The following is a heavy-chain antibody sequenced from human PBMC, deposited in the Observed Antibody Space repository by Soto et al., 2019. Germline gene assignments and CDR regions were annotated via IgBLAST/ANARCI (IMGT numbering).Heavy chain of an antibody. Sequence: QVQLQESGPGLVKPSQTLSLTCTVSGGSISSGDYYWSWIRQSPGKGLEWIGYIHYSGITFYNPSLKARVTISVGTSKNQFSLKRMTVTAAATAVYYCATYVVVTAIVMGWFDPWGQGTLVTVSS. CDR3: ATYVVVTAIVMGWFDP. CDR2: IHYSGIT. CDR1: GGSISSGDYY. D-gene: IGHD2-21*02. V-gene: IGHV4-30-4*01. J-gene: IGHJ5*02.